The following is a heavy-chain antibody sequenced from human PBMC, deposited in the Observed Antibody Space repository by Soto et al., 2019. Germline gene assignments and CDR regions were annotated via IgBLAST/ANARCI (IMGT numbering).Heavy chain of an antibody. CDR2: ISYDGDNK. CDR3: AKDRATPTYYYYGMDV. V-gene: IGHV3-30*18. CDR1: GFTFSNFG. D-gene: IGHD5-12*01. Sequence: QVQLVESGGGVVQPGRSLRLSCAASGFTFSNFGRHWVRQAPGKGLEWVAVISYDGDNKYYADSVKGRFTISRDNYKNTLYLQMNRLSAEDTAVYYCAKDRATPTYYYYGMDVWGQGTTVTVSS. J-gene: IGHJ6*02.